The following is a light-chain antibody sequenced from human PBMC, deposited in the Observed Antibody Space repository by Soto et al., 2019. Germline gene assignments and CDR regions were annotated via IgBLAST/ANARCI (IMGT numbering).Light chain of an antibody. Sequence: QSALTQPRSVSGSPGQSVAISCTGTSSDVGSYDYVSWYQQHPGKAPKLMIYDVSKWPSGVPDRFSGSKSGNTASLTISGLQAEDEADYYCCSYAGRYTYVFGNGTKVTVL. CDR1: SSDVGSYDY. V-gene: IGLV2-11*01. CDR2: DVS. J-gene: IGLJ1*01. CDR3: CSYAGRYTYV.